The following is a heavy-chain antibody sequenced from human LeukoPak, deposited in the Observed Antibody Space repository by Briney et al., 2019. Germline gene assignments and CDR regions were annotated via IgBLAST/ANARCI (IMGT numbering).Heavy chain of an antibody. V-gene: IGHV4-34*01. Sequence: KPSETLSLTCAVYGGSFSGYYWNWIRQPPGKGLEWIGEINHSGSTNYNPSLKSRVTISVDTSKNQFSLKLSSVTAADTAVYYCARARYEWLRAFDIWGQGTMVTVSS. CDR2: INHSGST. J-gene: IGHJ3*02. CDR1: GGSFSGYY. CDR3: ARARYEWLRAFDI. D-gene: IGHD3-3*01.